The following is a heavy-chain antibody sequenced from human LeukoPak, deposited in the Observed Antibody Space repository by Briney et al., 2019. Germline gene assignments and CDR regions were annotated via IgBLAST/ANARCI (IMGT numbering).Heavy chain of an antibody. D-gene: IGHD3-3*01. CDR3: ARTYYDFWSGPYGMDV. V-gene: IGHV3-66*02. CDR2: IYSGGST. J-gene: IGHJ6*02. Sequence: GGSLRLYCAASGFTGSSNYMSWVRQAPGKGLEWGSVIYSGGSTYYADSVKGRFTISRDNSKNTLYLQMNSLRAEDTAVYYCARTYYDFWSGPYGMDVWGQGTTVTVSS. CDR1: GFTGSSNY.